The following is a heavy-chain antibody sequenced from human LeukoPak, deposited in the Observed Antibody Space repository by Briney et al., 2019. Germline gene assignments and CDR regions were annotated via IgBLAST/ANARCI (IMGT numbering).Heavy chain of an antibody. Sequence: GGSLRLSCAASGSTVSGNYMSWVRQAPGKGLEWVSVIYSGGSTYYADSVKGRFTISRDNSKNTLYLQMNSLRAEDTAVYYCARMSSGWSRAFDIWGQGTMVTVSS. CDR2: IYSGGST. V-gene: IGHV3-66*02. CDR3: ARMSSGWSRAFDI. J-gene: IGHJ3*02. CDR1: GSTVSGNY. D-gene: IGHD6-19*01.